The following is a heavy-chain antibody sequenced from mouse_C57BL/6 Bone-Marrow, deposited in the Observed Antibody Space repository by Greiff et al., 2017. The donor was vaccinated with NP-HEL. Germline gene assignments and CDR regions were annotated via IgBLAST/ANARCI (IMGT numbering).Heavy chain of an antibody. J-gene: IGHJ1*03. Sequence: QVQLQQPGAELVMPGASVKLSCKASGYTFTSSWMHWVKQRPGQGLEWIGEIDPSDSYTNSTQKFKGKSTLTVDKSSSTAYMQLSSLTSEDSAVYYCARGDDGYYGRYFDVWGTGTTVTVSS. CDR1: GYTFTSSW. CDR2: IDPSDSYT. D-gene: IGHD2-3*01. CDR3: ARGDDGYYGRYFDV. V-gene: IGHV1-69*01.